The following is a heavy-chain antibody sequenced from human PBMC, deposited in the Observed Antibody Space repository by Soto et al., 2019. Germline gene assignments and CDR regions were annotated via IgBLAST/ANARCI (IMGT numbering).Heavy chain of an antibody. V-gene: IGHV4-34*01. J-gene: IGHJ6*03. Sequence: WTWIRQTPGKGLEWIGEINDSGNISYNPSLKSRVTILVDTAKKQISLKLSSVTAADTAVYYCARGLILWFGELSRRGGYYYYMDVWGKGTTVTVSS. D-gene: IGHD3-10*01. CDR3: ARGLILWFGELSRRGGYYYYMDV. CDR2: INDSGNI.